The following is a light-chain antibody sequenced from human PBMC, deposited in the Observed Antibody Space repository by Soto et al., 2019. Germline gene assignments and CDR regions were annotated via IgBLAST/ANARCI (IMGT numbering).Light chain of an antibody. J-gene: IGKJ5*01. V-gene: IGKV3-15*01. Sequence: EIVLTQSPGTLSLSPGEKATLSCRASQSIRTFLAWYQHRPGQAPRLLIYGASTRATGIPARFSGSGSGTEFTLTISSLQSEDFAVYYCQQYNNWPITFGQGTRLEI. CDR1: QSIRTF. CDR2: GAS. CDR3: QQYNNWPIT.